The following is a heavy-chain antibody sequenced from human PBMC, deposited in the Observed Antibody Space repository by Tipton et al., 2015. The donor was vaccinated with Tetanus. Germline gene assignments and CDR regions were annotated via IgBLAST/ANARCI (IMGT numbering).Heavy chain of an antibody. Sequence: QVQLVQSGAEVKKPGASVKVSCEASGYTFTSYGLNWVRKAAGRGVEWMGWLNPKSGSTAYAQKFQGRVTMTTNTSITTAFMEVTSLTHEDTAVYYCASGSSIRHGLDVWGHGTSVTVSS. J-gene: IGHJ6*02. V-gene: IGHV1-8*01. CDR1: GYTFTSYG. D-gene: IGHD2-2*01. CDR2: LNPKSGST. CDR3: ASGSSIRHGLDV.